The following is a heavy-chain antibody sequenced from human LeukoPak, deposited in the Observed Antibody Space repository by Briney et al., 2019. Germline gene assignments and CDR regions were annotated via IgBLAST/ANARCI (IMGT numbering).Heavy chain of an antibody. CDR1: GFTVSINY. D-gene: IGHD2-15*01. CDR2: IYSDDST. V-gene: IGHV3-66*01. J-gene: IGHJ4*02. Sequence: GGSLRLSCAASGFTVSINYMSCVREAPGKGLEWGSVIYSDDSTYYADPVKGRFTISTDNSKNTLYLQMNSLRAEDTAVYYCARVQGSGQPRWYWGQGTLVTVSS. CDR3: ARVQGSGQPRWY.